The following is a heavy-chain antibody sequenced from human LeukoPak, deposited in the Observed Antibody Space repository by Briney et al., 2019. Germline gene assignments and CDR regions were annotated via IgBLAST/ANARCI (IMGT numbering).Heavy chain of an antibody. D-gene: IGHD1-26*01. V-gene: IGHV1-2*02. CDR3: ARVPRPKYAGGQWDGDY. Sequence: GASVKVSRKTSAYTFTVHYMHWVRQAPGQGLEWMGWINPSSGDTNYAQKFQGRVTMTRDTSISTAYMDLSRLRSDDTAVYYCARVPRPKYAGGQWDGDYWGQGTLVTVSS. J-gene: IGHJ4*02. CDR2: INPSSGDT. CDR1: AYTFTVHY.